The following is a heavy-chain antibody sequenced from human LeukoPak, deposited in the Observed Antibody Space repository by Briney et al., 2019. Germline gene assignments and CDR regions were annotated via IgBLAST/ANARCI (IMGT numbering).Heavy chain of an antibody. CDR2: IYYSGST. J-gene: IGHJ5*02. CDR1: GGSISSSSYY. CDR3: ARPVTYDFWSGYPNWFDP. D-gene: IGHD3-3*01. Sequence: SETLSLTCTVSGGSISSSSYYWGWIRQPPGKGLEWIGSIYYSGSTYYDPSLKSRVTISVDTSKNQFSLKLSSVTAADTAVYYCARPVTYDFWSGYPNWFDPWGQGTLVTVSS. V-gene: IGHV4-39*01.